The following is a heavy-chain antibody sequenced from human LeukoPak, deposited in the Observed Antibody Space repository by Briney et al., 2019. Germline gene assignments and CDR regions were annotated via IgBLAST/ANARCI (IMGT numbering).Heavy chain of an antibody. Sequence: ASVKVSCKASGGTLSSYAISWVRQAPGQGLEWMGGIIPIFGTANYAQKFQGRVTITADESTSTAYMELSSLRSEDTAVYYCARSIHGTYFDYWGQGTLVTVSS. CDR3: ARSIHGTYFDY. V-gene: IGHV1-69*01. CDR2: IIPIFGTA. D-gene: IGHD1-1*01. J-gene: IGHJ4*02. CDR1: GGTLSSYA.